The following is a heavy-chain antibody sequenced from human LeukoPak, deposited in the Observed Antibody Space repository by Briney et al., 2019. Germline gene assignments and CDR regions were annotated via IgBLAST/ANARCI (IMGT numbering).Heavy chain of an antibody. Sequence: SETLSLTCTVSGGSIGSSPYYWGWVRQPPGKGLEWIGSVYYSGSTSYNPPLKSRVTLSVDTSKNQFSLKLNSVTAADAAVYYCARPLTGYSYFDYWGQGTLVTVSS. CDR1: GGSIGSSPYY. CDR2: VYYSGST. CDR3: ARPLTGYSYFDY. D-gene: IGHD3-9*01. J-gene: IGHJ4*02. V-gene: IGHV4-39*01.